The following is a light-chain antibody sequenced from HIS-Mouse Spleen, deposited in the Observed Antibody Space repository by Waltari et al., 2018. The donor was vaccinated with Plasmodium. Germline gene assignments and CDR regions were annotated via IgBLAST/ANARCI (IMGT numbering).Light chain of an antibody. CDR1: ALPTKY. Sequence: SYELTPPPSVSVSPGQPARITCSGDALPTKYAYWYQQKSGQATVLVIYEDSKRPSGIPERFSGSSSGTMATLTISGAQVEDEADYYCYSTDSSGNHRVFGGGTKLTVL. J-gene: IGLJ3*02. CDR2: EDS. CDR3: YSTDSSGNHRV. V-gene: IGLV3-10*01.